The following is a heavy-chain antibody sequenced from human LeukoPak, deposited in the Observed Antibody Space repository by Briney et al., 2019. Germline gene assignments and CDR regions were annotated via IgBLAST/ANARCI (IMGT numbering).Heavy chain of an antibody. J-gene: IGHJ5*02. V-gene: IGHV4-39*07. D-gene: IGHD3-10*01. CDR3: TRGHPGVVRGTNWFDP. CDR2: IYYSGST. CDR1: GGSISSSSYY. Sequence: SETLSLTCTVSGGSISSSSYYWGWVRQPPGKGLEWIGSIYYSGSTYYNPSLKSRVTISVDTSKNQFSLKLSSVAAADTAVYYCTRGHPGVVRGTNWFDPWGQGTLVTVSS.